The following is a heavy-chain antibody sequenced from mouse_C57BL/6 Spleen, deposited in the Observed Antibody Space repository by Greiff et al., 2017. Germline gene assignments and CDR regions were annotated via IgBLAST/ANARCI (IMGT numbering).Heavy chain of an antibody. V-gene: IGHV1-4*01. J-gene: IGHJ4*01. CDR3: ARYENDLYAMDY. Sequence: QVQLQQSGAELARPGASVQMSCKASGYTFTSYTMHWVKQRPGQGLEWIGYINPSSGYTKYNQKFKDKATLTADKSSSTAYMQLSSLTSEDSAVYYCARYENDLYAMDYWGQGTSVTGSS. CDR1: GYTFTSYT. CDR2: INPSSGYT. D-gene: IGHD2-12*01.